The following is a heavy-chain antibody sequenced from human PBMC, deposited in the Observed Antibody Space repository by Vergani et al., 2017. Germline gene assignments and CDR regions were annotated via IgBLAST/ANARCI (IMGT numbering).Heavy chain of an antibody. CDR2: ISSDGGST. V-gene: IGHV3-23*04. J-gene: IGHJ4*02. D-gene: IGHD4-17*01. CDR1: GFTFSTYA. Sequence: EVQLVESGGGLVQPGGSLRLSCAASGFTFSTYAMTWVRQARGKGLEWVSTISSDGGSTYYADSVKGRFTISRDNSKNTLSLQMNSLTAEDTAIYYCAGPQVTTAYSYGGFDYWGQGILVTVSS. CDR3: AGPQVTTAYSYGGFDY.